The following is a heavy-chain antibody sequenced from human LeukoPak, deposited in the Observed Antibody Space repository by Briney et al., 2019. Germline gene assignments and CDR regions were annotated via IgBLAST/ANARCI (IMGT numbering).Heavy chain of an antibody. Sequence: SETLSLTCAVYGGSFSGYYWSWIRQPPGKGLEWIGEINHSGSTNYNPSLKSRVTISVDTSKNQFSLKLSSVTAADTAVYYCARGRSPTIFGEVMVPDAFDIWGQGTMVTVSS. CDR3: ARGRSPTIFGEVMVPDAFDI. V-gene: IGHV4-34*01. CDR1: GGSFSGYY. CDR2: INHSGST. J-gene: IGHJ3*02. D-gene: IGHD3-3*01.